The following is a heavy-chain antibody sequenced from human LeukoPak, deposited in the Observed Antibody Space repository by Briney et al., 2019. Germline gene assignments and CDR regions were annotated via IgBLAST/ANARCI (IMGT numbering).Heavy chain of an antibody. CDR3: ASSSLRGSDAFDI. D-gene: IGHD3-16*01. Sequence: SQTLSLTCALSGDSVSNNNAAWNWLRQSPSRGLEWLGRTYYRSKWYTDYAVSVSSLITINPDASENPFYLQLNSVTPEDTAVYYCASSSLRGSDAFDIWGQGTMVTVSS. J-gene: IGHJ3*02. CDR2: TYYRSKWYT. CDR1: GDSVSNNNAA. V-gene: IGHV6-1*01.